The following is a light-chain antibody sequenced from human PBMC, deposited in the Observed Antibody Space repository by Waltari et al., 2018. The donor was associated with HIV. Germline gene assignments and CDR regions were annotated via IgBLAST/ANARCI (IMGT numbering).Light chain of an antibody. CDR1: QSLLYGSNNKNY. V-gene: IGKV4-1*01. Sequence: DIVMTQSPGSLAVSLGERATINCKSSQSLLYGSNNKNYLAWYQQKPGQPPKLLIYWASSRESGVPDRFSGSGSGTNFSLAITSLQAEDVAVYYCQQYYSIPPWTFGQGTKVEIK. J-gene: IGKJ1*01. CDR3: QQYYSIPPWT. CDR2: WAS.